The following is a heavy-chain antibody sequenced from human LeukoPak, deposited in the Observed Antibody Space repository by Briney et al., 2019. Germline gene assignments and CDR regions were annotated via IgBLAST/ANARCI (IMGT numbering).Heavy chain of an antibody. V-gene: IGHV3-21*01. CDR3: ARVKTGATVTTFHYYCLDV. J-gene: IGHJ6*03. D-gene: IGHD4-11*01. CDR1: GLTFSSYS. CDR2: ITSSSSHI. Sequence: GGSLRLSCAASGLTFSSYSVDWVRQAPGKGLERVSSITSSSSHIHYADSVKGRFTISRDNAKNSVYLQMNSLRAEDTAVYYCARVKTGATVTTFHYYCLDVWGVGTTVTVSS.